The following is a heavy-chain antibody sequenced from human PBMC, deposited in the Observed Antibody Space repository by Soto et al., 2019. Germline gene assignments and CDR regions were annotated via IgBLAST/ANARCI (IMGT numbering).Heavy chain of an antibody. D-gene: IGHD2-15*01. CDR1: GGSISSYY. Sequence: SETLSLTCTVSGGSISSYYWSWIRQPAGKGLEWIGRIYTSGSTNYNPSLKSRVTMSVDTSKNQFSLKLSSVTAADTAVYYCAKHYELGYCSGGSCYSWFDPWGQGTLVTVSS. CDR3: AKHYELGYCSGGSCYSWFDP. CDR2: IYTSGST. J-gene: IGHJ5*02. V-gene: IGHV4-4*07.